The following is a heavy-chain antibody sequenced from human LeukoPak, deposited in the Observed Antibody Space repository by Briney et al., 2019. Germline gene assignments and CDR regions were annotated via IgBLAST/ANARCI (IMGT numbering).Heavy chain of an antibody. CDR1: GYSFTSQW. Sequence: GESPKISCKGSGYSFTSQWIGWVRQMPGKGLEWMGIISPGDSDTRYSPSFQGQVTISADKSISTAYLQWSSLKASDTAMYYCARLIVVVTGRRYFDLWGRGTLVTVSS. V-gene: IGHV5-51*01. D-gene: IGHD2-21*02. J-gene: IGHJ2*01. CDR2: ISPGDSDT. CDR3: ARLIVVVTGRRYFDL.